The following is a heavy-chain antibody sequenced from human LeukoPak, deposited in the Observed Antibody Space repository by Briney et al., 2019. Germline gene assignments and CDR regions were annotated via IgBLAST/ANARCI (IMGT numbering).Heavy chain of an antibody. Sequence: GGSLRLSCAASGFTFSDYYMSWIRQAPGKGLEWVSYISSSGSTIYYADSVKGRFTISRDNAKNSLYLQMNSLRAEDTAVYYCAGVEMATKQAFDIWGQGTMVTVSS. D-gene: IGHD5-24*01. CDR1: GFTFSDYY. J-gene: IGHJ3*02. CDR2: ISSSGSTI. CDR3: AGVEMATKQAFDI. V-gene: IGHV3-11*01.